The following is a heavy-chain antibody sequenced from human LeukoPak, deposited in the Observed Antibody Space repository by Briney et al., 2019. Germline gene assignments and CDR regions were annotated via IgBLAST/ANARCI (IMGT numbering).Heavy chain of an antibody. CDR2: ISSSGSTI. D-gene: IGHD3-10*01. V-gene: IGHV3-48*03. J-gene: IGHJ4*02. Sequence: PGGSLRLSCAASGFTFSSYEMNWVRQAPGKGLERVSYISSSGSTIYYADSVKGRFTISRDNAKNSLYLQMNSLRAEDTAVYYCARVIPRITMVRGPFDYWGQGTLVTVSS. CDR1: GFTFSSYE. CDR3: ARVIPRITMVRGPFDY.